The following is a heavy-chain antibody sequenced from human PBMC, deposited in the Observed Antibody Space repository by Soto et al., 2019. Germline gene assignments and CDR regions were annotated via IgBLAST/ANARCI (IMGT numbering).Heavy chain of an antibody. CDR2: IYYSGST. CDR3: ARAYGDYVRSWFDP. Sequence: SETLSLTCTVSGGSISSYYWSWTRQPPGKGLEWIGYIYYSGSTNYNPSLKSRVTISVDTSKNQFSLKLSSVTAADTAVYHCARAYGDYVRSWFDPWGQGTLVTVS. J-gene: IGHJ5*02. CDR1: GGSISSYY. D-gene: IGHD4-17*01. V-gene: IGHV4-59*01.